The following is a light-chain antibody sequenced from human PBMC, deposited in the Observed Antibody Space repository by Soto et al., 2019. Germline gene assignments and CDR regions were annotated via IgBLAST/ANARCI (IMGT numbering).Light chain of an antibody. CDR2: SNT. CDR3: AAWDDSRNGFYV. CDR1: NSNIGSNT. V-gene: IGLV1-44*01. J-gene: IGLJ1*01. Sequence: QSVLTQPPSASGTPGQRVSISCSGSNSNIGSNTVNWYQQLPGTAPKLLIYSNTQRPSGVPDRFSGSKSGTSASLAISGLQSEDEADYYYAAWDDSRNGFYVFGTGTKVTVL.